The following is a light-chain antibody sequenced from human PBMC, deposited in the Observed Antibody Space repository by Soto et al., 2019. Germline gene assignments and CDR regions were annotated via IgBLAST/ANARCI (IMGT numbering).Light chain of an antibody. V-gene: IGKV1-33*01. CDR2: DAS. CDR1: HDITSY. Sequence: DIQMTQSPSSLSASVGDRVTITCQASHDITSYLNWYQHKPGKARKLLIYDASILEAGVPSRFSGSGSGTDFTFTISSLQPEDVATYYCQKCDYLPIFGPGTTVDFK. CDR3: QKCDYLPI. J-gene: IGKJ3*01.